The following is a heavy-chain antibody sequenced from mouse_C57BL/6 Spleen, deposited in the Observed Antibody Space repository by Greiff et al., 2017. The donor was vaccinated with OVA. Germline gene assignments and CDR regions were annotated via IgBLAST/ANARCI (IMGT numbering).Heavy chain of an antibody. CDR1: GYSITSGYY. Sequence: EVKLQESGPGLVKPSQSLSLTCSVTGYSITSGYYWNWIRQFPGNKLEWMGYISYDGSNNYNPSLKNRISITRDTYKHQLFLKLNSVTTEDTATYYSAREWNSRYAMDYWGQGTSVTVSS. V-gene: IGHV3-6*01. CDR2: ISYDGSN. CDR3: AREWNSRYAMDY. J-gene: IGHJ4*01.